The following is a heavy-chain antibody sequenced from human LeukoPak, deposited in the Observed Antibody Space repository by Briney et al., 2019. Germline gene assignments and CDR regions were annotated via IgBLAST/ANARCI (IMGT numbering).Heavy chain of an antibody. D-gene: IGHD6-19*01. J-gene: IGHJ4*02. V-gene: IGHV4-59*08. Sequence: SETLSLTCTVSGGSISSYYWSWIRQPPGKGLEWIGYIYYSGSTNYNPSLRSRVTISVDTSKNQFSLKLSSVTAADTAVYYCARPYFHYSSGPRFDYWGQGTLVTVSS. CDR2: IYYSGST. CDR1: GGSISSYY. CDR3: ARPYFHYSSGPRFDY.